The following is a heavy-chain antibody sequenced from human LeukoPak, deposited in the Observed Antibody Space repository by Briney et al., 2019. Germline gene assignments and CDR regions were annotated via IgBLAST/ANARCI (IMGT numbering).Heavy chain of an antibody. CDR1: GGSFSGYY. Sequence: SETLSLTCAVYGGSFSGYYYTWIRQPPGKGLEWIGYIYYSGSTKYNPSLKSRVTISVDTSKNQFSLKLSSVTAADTAVYYCARLAFYSSNWYFGYWGQGTLVTVSS. CDR2: IYYSGST. J-gene: IGHJ4*02. D-gene: IGHD6-13*01. V-gene: IGHV4-59*01. CDR3: ARLAFYSSNWYFGY.